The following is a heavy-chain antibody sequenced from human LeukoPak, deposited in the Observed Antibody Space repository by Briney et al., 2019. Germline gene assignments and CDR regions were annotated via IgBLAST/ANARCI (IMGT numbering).Heavy chain of an antibody. CDR1: GGSISSGGYY. J-gene: IGHJ3*02. CDR3: ARALGGGYCSSTSCYTAAFDI. Sequence: SETLSHTCTVSGGSISSGGYYWSWIRQHPGKGLEWIGYIYYSGSTYYNPSLKSRVTISVDTSKNQFSLKLSSVTAADTAVYYCARALGGGYCSSTSCYTAAFDIWGQGTMVTVSS. D-gene: IGHD2-2*02. V-gene: IGHV4-31*03. CDR2: IYYSGST.